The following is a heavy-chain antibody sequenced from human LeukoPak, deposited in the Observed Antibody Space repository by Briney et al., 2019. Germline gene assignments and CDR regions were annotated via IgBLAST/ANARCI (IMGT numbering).Heavy chain of an antibody. J-gene: IGHJ4*02. CDR1: GYTFTCYY. V-gene: IGHV1-2*02. CDR3: ATTPYGSGSYRVY. CDR2: INPNSGGT. Sequence: ASVKVSCKASGYTFTCYYMHWVRQAPGQGLEWMGWINPNSGGTNYAQKFQGRVTMTRDTSISTAYMELSRLRSDDTAVYYCATTPYGSGSYRVYWGQGTLVTVSS. D-gene: IGHD3-10*01.